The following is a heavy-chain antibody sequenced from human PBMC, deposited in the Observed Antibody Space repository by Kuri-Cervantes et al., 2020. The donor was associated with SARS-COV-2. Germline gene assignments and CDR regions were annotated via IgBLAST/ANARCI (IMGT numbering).Heavy chain of an antibody. D-gene: IGHD3-3*01. Sequence: GESLKISCAASGLTFSSDSMEWVRQAPGKGLEWVAVISNDGSSKYYADSVKGRFTISRDNAKNTLYLQMNFLRAEDTAVYYCARESRLDFDFWGRYSGGTFDFWGQGTLVTVSS. CDR3: ARESRLDFDFWGRYSGGTFDF. CDR1: GLTFSSDS. J-gene: IGHJ4*01. V-gene: IGHV3-30-3*01. CDR2: ISNDGSSK.